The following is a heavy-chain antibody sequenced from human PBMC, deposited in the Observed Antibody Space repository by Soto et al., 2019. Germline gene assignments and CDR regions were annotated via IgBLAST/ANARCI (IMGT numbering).Heavy chain of an antibody. J-gene: IGHJ4*02. CDR1: GFIFDDYA. D-gene: IGHD3-3*01. CDR3: AKGRYDFWSGGGSIDY. CDR2: INWSGGKL. Sequence: EVQLVESGGGLVQPGRSLRLSCAASGFIFDDYAMYWVRQAPGKGLEWVSGINWSGGKLGYADSVKGRFTISRDTANNSLYLQMNSLRGEDTALYYCAKGRYDFWSGGGSIDYWGQGTLVTVSS. V-gene: IGHV3-9*01.